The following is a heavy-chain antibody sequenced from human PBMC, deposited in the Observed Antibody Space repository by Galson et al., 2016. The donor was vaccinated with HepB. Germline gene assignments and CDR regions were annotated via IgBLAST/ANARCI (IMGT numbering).Heavy chain of an antibody. Sequence: SETLSLTCTVSGGPITNNYYWAWIRQSPGKGLEWIGSLHHGGTTYYNPSLMSRLTTSVDTSKSQFSLNLNSVTAADTAVYYCARHALLGAKDFHNWGQGTLVTVSS. CDR2: LHHGGTT. CDR3: ARHALLGAKDFHN. CDR1: GGPITNNYY. V-gene: IGHV4-39*01. J-gene: IGHJ4*02. D-gene: IGHD1-26*01.